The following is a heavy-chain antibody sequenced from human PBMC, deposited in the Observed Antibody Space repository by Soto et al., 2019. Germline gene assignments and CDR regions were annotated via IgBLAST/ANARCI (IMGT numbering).Heavy chain of an antibody. CDR1: GYTFTSHY. V-gene: IGHV1-46*01. D-gene: IGHD1-26*01. Sequence: QVQLLQSGAEVKEPGASVKISCQTFGYTFTSHYVHWVRQAPGQELEWMAVTNPTGSHKLYAQHSRGRLTWTTDASTGTMDMELKSLRSDDTAVYYCARDFWDTYDGRSYWWFDPWGQGSLVTVSS. J-gene: IGHJ5*02. CDR2: TNPTGSHK. CDR3: ARDFWDTYDGRSYWWFDP.